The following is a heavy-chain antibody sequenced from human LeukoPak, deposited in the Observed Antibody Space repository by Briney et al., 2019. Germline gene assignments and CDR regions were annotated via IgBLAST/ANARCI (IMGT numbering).Heavy chain of an antibody. Sequence: GGSLRLSCAASGCTFSSYAMHWVRQAPGEGLEWVAVISYDGSNKYYADSVKGRFTISRDNSKNTLYLQMNSLRAEDTAVYYCARDGTRYSSGWSPDFDYWGQGTLVTVSS. D-gene: IGHD6-19*01. CDR1: GCTFSSYA. CDR2: ISYDGSNK. CDR3: ARDGTRYSSGWSPDFDY. V-gene: IGHV3-30*04. J-gene: IGHJ4*02.